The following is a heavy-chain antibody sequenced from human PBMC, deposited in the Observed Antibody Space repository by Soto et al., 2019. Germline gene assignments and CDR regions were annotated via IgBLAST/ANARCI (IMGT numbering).Heavy chain of an antibody. CDR3: ARVGAGYCSGGSCYLTDYYYYYGIDV. CDR1: GGSISSYY. D-gene: IGHD2-15*01. J-gene: IGHJ6*01. Sequence: QVQLQESGPGLVKPSETLSLTCTVSGGSISSYYWSWIRQPPGKGLEWIGYIYYSGSTNYNPSLKSRVTISVDTSKNQFSLKLSSVTAADTAVYYCARVGAGYCSGGSCYLTDYYYYYGIDVW. CDR2: IYYSGST. V-gene: IGHV4-59*01.